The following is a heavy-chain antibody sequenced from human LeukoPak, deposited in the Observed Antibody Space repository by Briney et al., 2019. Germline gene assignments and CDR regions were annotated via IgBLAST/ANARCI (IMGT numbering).Heavy chain of an antibody. CDR2: IYYSGST. J-gene: IGHJ6*03. CDR3: ARGSLPTLYYYYMDV. CDR1: GGSISSYY. V-gene: IGHV4-59*01. Sequence: SETLSLTCTVSGGSISSYYWSWIRQPPGKGLEWIGYIYYSGSTNYNPSLKSRVTISVDTSKNQFSLKLSSVTAADTAVYYCARGSLPTLYYYYMDVWGKGTTVTVSS.